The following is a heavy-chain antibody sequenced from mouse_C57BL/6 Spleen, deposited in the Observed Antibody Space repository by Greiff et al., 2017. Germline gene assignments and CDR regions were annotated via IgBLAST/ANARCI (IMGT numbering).Heavy chain of an antibody. CDR1: GYTFTSYW. D-gene: IGHD4-1*01. Sequence: QVQLQQPGAELVRPGSSVKLSCKASGYTFTSYWMHWVKQRPIQGLEWIGNIDPSDSDTHYNQKFKDKATLTVDKSSSTAYMQLRSLTSADSAVYYCGRWERNYWYFDVWGTGTTVTVSS. V-gene: IGHV1-52*01. CDR3: GRWERNYWYFDV. CDR2: IDPSDSDT. J-gene: IGHJ1*03.